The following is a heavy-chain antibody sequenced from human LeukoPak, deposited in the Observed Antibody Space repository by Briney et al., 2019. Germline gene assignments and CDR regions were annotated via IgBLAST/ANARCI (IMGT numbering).Heavy chain of an antibody. CDR2: IRSKANSYAT. Sequence: GGSLKLSCAASGFTFSGSAMHWVRQASGKGPEWVGRIRSKANSYATAYAASVKGRFTISRDDSKNTAYLQMNSLKTEDTAVYYCTRHLYYYDSSGSSHWGQGTLVTVSS. V-gene: IGHV3-73*01. D-gene: IGHD3-22*01. J-gene: IGHJ4*02. CDR1: GFTFSGSA. CDR3: TRHLYYYDSSGSSH.